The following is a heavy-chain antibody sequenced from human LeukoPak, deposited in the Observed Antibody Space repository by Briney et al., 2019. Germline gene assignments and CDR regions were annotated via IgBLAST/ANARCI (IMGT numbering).Heavy chain of an antibody. D-gene: IGHD3-22*01. Sequence: ASVKVSCKASGYTFTSYYMHWVRQAPGQGLEWMGGIIPIFGTANYAQKFQGRVTITTDESTSTAYMELSSLRSDDTAVYYCARPHYESSGLYVDAFDIWGQGTMVTVSS. J-gene: IGHJ3*02. CDR1: GYTFTSYY. V-gene: IGHV1-69*05. CDR3: ARPHYESSGLYVDAFDI. CDR2: IIPIFGTA.